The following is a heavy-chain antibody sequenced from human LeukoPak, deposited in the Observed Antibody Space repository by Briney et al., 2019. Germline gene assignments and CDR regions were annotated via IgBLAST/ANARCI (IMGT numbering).Heavy chain of an antibody. CDR1: GLTFNNYA. D-gene: IGHD2-15*01. CDR3: AKIHQNSVVVGAKGAFDI. J-gene: IGHJ3*02. Sequence: GGSVRLSCEASGLTFNNYAMHWVRQSAGKGREWVAGIRSSGGGTDYADSVKGRLIISSDTSKDTVYLQMHSLRAEDTAIYYCAKIHQNSVVVGAKGAFDIWGQGTTVTVS. V-gene: IGHV3-23*01. CDR2: IRSSGGGT.